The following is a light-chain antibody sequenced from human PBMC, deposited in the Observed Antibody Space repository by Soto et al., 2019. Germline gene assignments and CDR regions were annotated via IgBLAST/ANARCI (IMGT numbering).Light chain of an antibody. CDR1: QSVGSN. J-gene: IGKJ4*01. CDR3: QQFGSSPLT. V-gene: IGKV3-20*01. CDR2: GAS. Sequence: EIVMTQSPGTLSVSPGEGAALXCRASQSVGSNLAWYQQKPGQAPRLLIYGASSRATGIPDRFSGSGSGTDFTLTISRLEPEDFAVYYCQQFGSSPLTFGGGTKVDIK.